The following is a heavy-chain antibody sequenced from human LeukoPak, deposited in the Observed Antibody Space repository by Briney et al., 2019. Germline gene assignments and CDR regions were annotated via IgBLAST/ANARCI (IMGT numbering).Heavy chain of an antibody. Sequence: ASVKVSCKFSGYTFTSYGMNWVRQAPGQGLEWMGWINTNTGNPTYAQGFTGRFVFSLDTSVTTAYLQISSLKAEDTAVYFCARPGVTGGPASDYWGQGTVVTVSS. CDR3: ARPGVTGGPASDY. CDR1: GYTFTSYG. D-gene: IGHD3-10*01. V-gene: IGHV7-4-1*02. J-gene: IGHJ4*02. CDR2: INTNTGNP.